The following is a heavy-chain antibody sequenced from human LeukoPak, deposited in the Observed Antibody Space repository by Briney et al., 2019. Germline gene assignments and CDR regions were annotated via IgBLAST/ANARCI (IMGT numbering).Heavy chain of an antibody. Sequence: GGSLRLSCAASGFTFSDYYMSWIRQAPGKGLEWVSVIYSGGSTYYADSVKGRFTISRDNSKNTLYLQMNSLRAEDTAVYYCARFYSSGAPFDYWGQGTLVTVSS. J-gene: IGHJ4*02. D-gene: IGHD6-19*01. CDR1: GFTFSDYY. V-gene: IGHV3-53*01. CDR2: IYSGGST. CDR3: ARFYSSGAPFDY.